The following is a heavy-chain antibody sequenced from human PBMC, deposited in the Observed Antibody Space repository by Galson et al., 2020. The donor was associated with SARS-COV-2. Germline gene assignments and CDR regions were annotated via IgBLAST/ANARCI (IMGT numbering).Heavy chain of an antibody. CDR2: ISYDGTKT. Sequence: GGSLRLSCAASGFTFSNYIMNWVRQAPGKGLEWVALISYDGTKTIYADSVKGRFTISRDNYNNMLFLQLDSRRPEDTAVYYCARGSVDTVMVLSYYVDYLCQGSLVTVAS. J-gene: IGHJ4*02. V-gene: IGHV3-30-3*01. D-gene: IGHD5-18*01. CDR1: GFTFSNYI. CDR3: ARGSVDTVMVLSYYVDY.